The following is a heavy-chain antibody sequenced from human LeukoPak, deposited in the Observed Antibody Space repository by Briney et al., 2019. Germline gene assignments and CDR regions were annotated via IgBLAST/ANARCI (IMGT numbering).Heavy chain of an antibody. J-gene: IGHJ4*02. CDR3: ARIDVGEINNDY. Sequence: GASVKVSCKASGYTFTGYYMHWVRQAPGQGLEWMGRINPNSGGTNYAQKFQGRVTMTRDTSISTAYMELSRLRSDDTAVYYCARIDVGEINNDYWGQGTLVTVSS. V-gene: IGHV1-2*06. CDR1: GYTFTGYY. D-gene: IGHD3-16*01. CDR2: INPNSGGT.